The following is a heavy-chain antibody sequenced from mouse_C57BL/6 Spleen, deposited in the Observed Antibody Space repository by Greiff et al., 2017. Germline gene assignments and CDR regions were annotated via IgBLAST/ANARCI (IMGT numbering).Heavy chain of an antibody. D-gene: IGHD4-1*01. J-gene: IGHJ2*01. CDR1: GFNIKDYY. Sequence: EVQLQQSGAELVRPGASVKLSCTASGFNIKDYYMHWVKQRPEQGLEWIGRIDPEDGDTEYAPKFQGKATMTADPSSNTAYLQLSSLTSEDTAVYYCTTCRTGYFDYWGQGTTLTVSS. CDR3: TTCRTGYFDY. V-gene: IGHV14-1*01. CDR2: IDPEDGDT.